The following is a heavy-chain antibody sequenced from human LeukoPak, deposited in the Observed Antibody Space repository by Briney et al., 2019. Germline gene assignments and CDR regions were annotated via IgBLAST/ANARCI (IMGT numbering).Heavy chain of an antibody. J-gene: IGHJ4*02. CDR3: ARGPSVVITHFDY. V-gene: IGHV3-30-3*01. D-gene: IGHD3-22*01. CDR2: ASYDGSNK. CDR1: GFSFRSYA. Sequence: GGSLRLSCAASGFSFRSYAMHWVRQAPGSGLEWMAVASYDGSNKYYADSVKGRFTISRDNSKNTVHLQMNSLRAEDTAVYYCARGPSVVITHFDYWGQGTLVTVSS.